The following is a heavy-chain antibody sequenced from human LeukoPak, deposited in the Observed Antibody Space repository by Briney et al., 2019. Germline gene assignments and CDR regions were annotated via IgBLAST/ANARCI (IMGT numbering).Heavy chain of an antibody. CDR2: IKQDGSEK. J-gene: IGHJ4*02. CDR3: ARGLGGLLEWLWFLDY. D-gene: IGHD3-3*01. CDR1: GFTFSSYW. V-gene: IGHV3-7*01. Sequence: GGSLRLSCAASGFTFSSYWMSWVRQAPGKGLEWVANIKQDGSEKYYVDSVKGRFTISRDNAKSSLYLQMNSLRAEDTAVYYCARGLGGLLEWLWFLDYWGQGTLVTVSS.